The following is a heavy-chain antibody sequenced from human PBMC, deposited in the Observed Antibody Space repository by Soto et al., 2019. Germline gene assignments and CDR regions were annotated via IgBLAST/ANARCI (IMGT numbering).Heavy chain of an antibody. CDR3: ARGRYYVFWRGYYAYYYYYMDV. CDR1: GYTFTSYD. V-gene: IGHV1-8*01. CDR2: MNPNSGNT. Sequence: GASVKVSCKASGYTFTSYDINWVRQATGQGLEWMGWMNPNSGNTGYAQKFQGRVTMTRNTSISTAYMELSSLRSEDTAVYYCARGRYYVFWRGYYAYYYYYMDVGGKGTRVTVSS. D-gene: IGHD3-3*01. J-gene: IGHJ6*03.